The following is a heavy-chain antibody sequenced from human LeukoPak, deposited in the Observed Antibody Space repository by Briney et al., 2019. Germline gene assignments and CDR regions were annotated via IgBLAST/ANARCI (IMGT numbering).Heavy chain of an antibody. CDR1: GFTFSDYH. CDR2: ISTSNSYI. V-gene: IGHV3-21*01. Sequence: PGGSLRLSCVVSGFTFSDYHMNWVRQAPGKGLEWVSSISTSNSYIYYADSLTGRFTISRDNAKNSLYLQMNSLRAEDTAVYYCAKDQHVVVPAAMRAHYYYYMDVWGKGTTVTVSS. J-gene: IGHJ6*03. CDR3: AKDQHVVVPAAMRAHYYYYMDV. D-gene: IGHD2-2*01.